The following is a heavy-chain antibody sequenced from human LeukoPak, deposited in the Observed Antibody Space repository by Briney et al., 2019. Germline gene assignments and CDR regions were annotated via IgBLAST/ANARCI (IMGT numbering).Heavy chain of an antibody. J-gene: IGHJ3*02. Sequence: GGPLRLSCVASGFTFSDYYMSWIRQAPGKGLEWVSYISSSGRTMYYADSVKGRFTISRDNAKNSLYLQMNSLRDEATAVYYCARVWYSSAPGGAFDIWGQGTMVTVSS. D-gene: IGHD6-25*01. V-gene: IGHV3-11*04. CDR2: ISSSGRTM. CDR3: ARVWYSSAPGGAFDI. CDR1: GFTFSDYY.